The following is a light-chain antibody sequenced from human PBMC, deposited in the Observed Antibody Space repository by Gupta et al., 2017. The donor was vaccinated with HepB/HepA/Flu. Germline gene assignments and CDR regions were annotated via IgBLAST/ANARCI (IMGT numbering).Light chain of an antibody. CDR1: SDINVGSYR. V-gene: IGLV5-45*02. CDR3: LIWHSSAWV. J-gene: IGLJ3*02. CDR2: YRSDSDK. Sequence: QAVLTQPSSLPASPGAPASLTCTLRSDINVGSYRIYWYQQKPGSPPQYLLSYRSDSDKEQGSGVPSRFSGSRDASANAGILLISGLQSEDEADYYCLIWHSSAWVFGGGTKLTVL.